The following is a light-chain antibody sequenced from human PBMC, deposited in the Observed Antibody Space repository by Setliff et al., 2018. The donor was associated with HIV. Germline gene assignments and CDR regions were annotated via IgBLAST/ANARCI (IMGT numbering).Light chain of an antibody. Sequence: QSALTQPPSASETPGQRVTISCSGRSPNIGTNYVFWYQHLPGTAPKLLIYRDNQRPSGVPDRFSGSKSDTSASLAISGLRSEDEAHYYCAVWDDSLSGWVLGGGTK. CDR2: RDN. CDR1: SPNIGTNY. CDR3: AVWDDSLSGWV. V-gene: IGLV1-47*01. J-gene: IGLJ3*02.